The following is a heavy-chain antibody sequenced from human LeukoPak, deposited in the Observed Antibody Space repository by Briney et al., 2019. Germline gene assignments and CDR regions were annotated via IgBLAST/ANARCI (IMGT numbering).Heavy chain of an antibody. V-gene: IGHV3-53*01. Sequence: PGGSLRLSCAASGFTVSSNYMSWVCQAPGKGLEWVSLIYSGGTTYYADSVKGRFTISRDNSKNTLYLQMNSLRAEDTAVYYCARRGDGGRSFDLWGQGTLVTVSS. J-gene: IGHJ4*02. CDR1: GFTVSSNY. D-gene: IGHD4-23*01. CDR3: ARRGDGGRSFDL. CDR2: IYSGGTT.